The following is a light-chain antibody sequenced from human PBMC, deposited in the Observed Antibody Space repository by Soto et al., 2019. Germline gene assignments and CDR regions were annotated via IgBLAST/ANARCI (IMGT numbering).Light chain of an antibody. CDR1: QSISNW. CDR2: KAS. CDR3: QQYNSYPL. V-gene: IGKV1-5*03. J-gene: IGKJ4*01. Sequence: DIQMTQSPSTLSASVGDRVTITCRASQSISNWLAWYQQKPGKAPNLLIYKASSLQSGVPSRFSGSGSGTEFTLTISGLQPDDFATSYCQQYNSYPLFGGGTKVEIK.